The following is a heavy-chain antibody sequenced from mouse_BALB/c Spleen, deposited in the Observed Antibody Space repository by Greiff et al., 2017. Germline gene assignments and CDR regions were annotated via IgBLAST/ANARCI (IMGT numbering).Heavy chain of an antibody. J-gene: IGHJ4*01. Sequence: DVKLVESGGDLVKPGGSLKLSCAASGFTFSSYGMSWVRQTPDKRLEWVATISSGGSYTYYPDSVKGRFTISRDNAKNTLYLQMSSLKSEDTAMYYCARLDGSTSYYAMDYWGQGTSVTVSS. CDR1: GFTFSSYG. D-gene: IGHD1-1*01. CDR3: ARLDGSTSYYAMDY. CDR2: ISSGGSYT. V-gene: IGHV5-6*02.